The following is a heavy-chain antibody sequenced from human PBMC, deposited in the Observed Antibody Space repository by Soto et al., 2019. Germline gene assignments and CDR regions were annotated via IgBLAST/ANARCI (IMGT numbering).Heavy chain of an antibody. CDR1: GYAISGVY. D-gene: IGHD6-19*01. CDR2: INPNSGGT. CDR3: ASAAVTGTAGLGF. J-gene: IGHJ4*02. V-gene: IGHV1-2*02. Sequence: ASVNGTCKTSGYAISGVYIHWVRQDPGQGLECMGWINPNSGGTKSAEKFQGRVTMTRDTSISTAYMELSRLTSDDTAVYYCASAAVTGTAGLGFSGQGTQVTVSS.